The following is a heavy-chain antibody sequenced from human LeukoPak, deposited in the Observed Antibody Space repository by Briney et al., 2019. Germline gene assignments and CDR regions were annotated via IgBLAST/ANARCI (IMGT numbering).Heavy chain of an antibody. J-gene: IGHJ4*02. CDR3: ARGFRGWPHDY. D-gene: IGHD6-19*01. Sequence: PSETLSLTCAVYGGSFSGYYWSWIRQPPGKGLEWIGEINHSGSTNYNPSLKSRVTISVDTSKNQFSLKLGSVTAADTAVYYCARGFRGWPHDYWGQGTLVTVSS. CDR1: GGSFSGYY. CDR2: INHSGST. V-gene: IGHV4-34*01.